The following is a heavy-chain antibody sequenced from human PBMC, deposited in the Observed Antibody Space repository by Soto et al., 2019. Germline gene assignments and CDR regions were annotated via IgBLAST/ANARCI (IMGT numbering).Heavy chain of an antibody. J-gene: IGHJ6*02. V-gene: IGHV4-30-2*01. Sequence: PSETLSLTCAVSGGSISSGGYSWSWIRQPPGKGLEWIGYIYHIGSTYYNPSLKSRVTISVDRSKNHFSLKLSSVTAADTAVYYCARLPLGLWFGEPDPHYYYYGMDVWGQGTTVTVSS. CDR1: GGSISSGGYS. D-gene: IGHD3-10*01. CDR2: IYHIGST. CDR3: ARLPLGLWFGEPDPHYYYYGMDV.